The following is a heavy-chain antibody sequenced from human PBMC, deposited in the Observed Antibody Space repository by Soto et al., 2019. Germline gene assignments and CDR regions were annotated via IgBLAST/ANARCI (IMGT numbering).Heavy chain of an antibody. J-gene: IGHJ4*01. CDR3: ARHEGGYYRSCDY. V-gene: IGHV4-39*01. Sequence: QLQLQESGPGLVKPSETLSLTCTVSGGSICSSSYYWGWLRQPPGQGLEWIGSIYYSSSTYYNPSPKSRGTLSVDTSKSQFSLPLSYVTAADTAVYYCARHEGGYYRSCDYLGQGTLVTVSS. CDR2: IYYSSST. CDR1: GGSICSSSYY. D-gene: IGHD3-3*01.